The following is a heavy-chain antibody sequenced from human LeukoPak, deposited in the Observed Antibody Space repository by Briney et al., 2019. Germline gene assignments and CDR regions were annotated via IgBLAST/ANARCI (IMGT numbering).Heavy chain of an antibody. CDR2: ISWYSGRI. CDR1: GFSFDDYA. J-gene: IGHJ6*03. CDR3: AKDAYGGATFFYYMDV. Sequence: GGSLRLSCAASGFSFDDYAMHWVRQAPGKSLEGVSGISWYSGRIAYADSVRGRFTISRDNAKNSLSLQMNSLRDDDTAVYYCAKDAYGGATFFYYMDVWGKGTTVIVSS. D-gene: IGHD2/OR15-2a*01. V-gene: IGHV3-9*01.